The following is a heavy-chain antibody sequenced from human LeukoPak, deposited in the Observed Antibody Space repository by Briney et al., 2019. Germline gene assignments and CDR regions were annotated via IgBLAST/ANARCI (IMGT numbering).Heavy chain of an antibody. Sequence: GGSLRLSCAASGFTFSSYAMHWVRQAPSKGLEWVAVISYDGSNKYYADSVKGRFTISRDNSKNTLYLQMNSLRAEDTAVYYCARDRHSSGSLLTDPWGQGTLVTVSS. CDR2: ISYDGSNK. V-gene: IGHV3-30-3*01. D-gene: IGHD3-22*01. CDR3: ARDRHSSGSLLTDP. CDR1: GFTFSSYA. J-gene: IGHJ5*02.